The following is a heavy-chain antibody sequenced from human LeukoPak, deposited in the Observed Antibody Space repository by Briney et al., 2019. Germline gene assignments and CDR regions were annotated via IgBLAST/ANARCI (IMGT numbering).Heavy chain of an antibody. J-gene: IGHJ4*02. CDR3: ARDTHWDDVGATNPFDY. Sequence: GGSLRLSCAASGFTFSSYSMNWVRQAPGKGLEWVSSISSSSSYIYYADSVKGRFTISRDNAKNSLYLQMNSLRAEDTAVYYCARDTHWDDVGATNPFDYWGQGTLVTVSS. V-gene: IGHV3-21*01. D-gene: IGHD1-26*01. CDR2: ISSSSSYI. CDR1: GFTFSSYS.